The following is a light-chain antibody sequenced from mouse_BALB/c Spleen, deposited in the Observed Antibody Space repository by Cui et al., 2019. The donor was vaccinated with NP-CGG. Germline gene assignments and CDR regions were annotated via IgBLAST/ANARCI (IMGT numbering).Light chain of an antibody. V-gene: IGLV1*01. CDR2: GTN. Sequence: QAVVTQESALTTSPGETVTLTCRSSTGAVTTSNYANWVQEKPDHLVTGITGGTNNRAPGVPARFSGSLIGDKAALTITGAQTEDEAIYFCALWYSNHWVFGGGTKLTVL. J-gene: IGLJ1*01. CDR1: TGAVTTSNY. CDR3: ALWYSNHWV.